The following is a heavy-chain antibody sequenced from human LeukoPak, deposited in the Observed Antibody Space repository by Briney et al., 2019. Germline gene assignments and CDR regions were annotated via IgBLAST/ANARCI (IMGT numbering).Heavy chain of an antibody. J-gene: IGHJ5*02. CDR3: ARGCSGGRCYSGGWFDP. V-gene: IGHV3-74*01. CDR2: INSDGSST. Sequence: GGSLRLSCAASGFTFSSYWMHWVRQAPGEGLVWVSRINSDGSSTTYADSVKGRFTISRDNAKNTLYLQMNSLRVDDTAVYYCARGCSGGRCYSGGWFDPWGQGTLVTVSS. CDR1: GFTFSSYW. D-gene: IGHD2-15*01.